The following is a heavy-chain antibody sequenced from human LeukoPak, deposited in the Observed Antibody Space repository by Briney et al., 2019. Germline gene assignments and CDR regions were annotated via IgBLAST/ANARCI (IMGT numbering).Heavy chain of an antibody. CDR3: VKVDYGDAFHV. D-gene: IGHD4-17*01. V-gene: IGHV3-43*01. Sequence: GGSQTLSCTVSGFPLFFETIHGVRRPPGKGLGWVSFITSNGGRTNYAESVKCRFTIPRDNIKNSLFLKMDSLRTGPTTLYYFVKVDYGDAFHVWGPGTLVTVSS. CDR2: ITSNGGRT. J-gene: IGHJ3*01. CDR1: GFPLFFET.